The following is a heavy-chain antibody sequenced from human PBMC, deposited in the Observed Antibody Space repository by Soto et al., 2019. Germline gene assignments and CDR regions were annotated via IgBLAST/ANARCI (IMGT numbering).Heavy chain of an antibody. CDR3: SRSFSVAAAGPFDY. CDR2: IHYSGST. J-gene: IGHJ4*02. D-gene: IGHD6-13*01. CDR1: GGSISSGGYY. Sequence: QVQLQESGPGLVKPSQTLSLTCTVSGGSISSGGYYWSWIRHHPGNGLGCIGYIHYSGSTYSNPALQSLVIIAVDTSKNQFSLKLSSVTAADTAVYYCSRSFSVAAAGPFDYWGQGTLVTVSS. V-gene: IGHV4-31*01.